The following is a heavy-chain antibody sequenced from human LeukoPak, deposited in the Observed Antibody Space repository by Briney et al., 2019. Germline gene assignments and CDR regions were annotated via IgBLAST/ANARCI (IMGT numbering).Heavy chain of an antibody. J-gene: IGHJ6*03. Sequence: SETLSLTCTVSGGSISSYYWGWIRQPPGKGLEWIGYIYYSGSTNYNPSLKSRVTISVDTSKNQFSLKLSSVTAADTAVYYCARRNYYDSSGYYYYYMDVWGKGTTVTVSS. V-gene: IGHV4-59*08. CDR2: IYYSGST. CDR1: GGSISSYY. CDR3: ARRNYYDSSGYYYYYMDV. D-gene: IGHD3-22*01.